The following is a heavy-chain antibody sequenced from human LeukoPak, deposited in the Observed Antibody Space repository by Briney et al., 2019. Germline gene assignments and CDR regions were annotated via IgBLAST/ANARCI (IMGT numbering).Heavy chain of an antibody. V-gene: IGHV3-21*01. CDR3: ARDLDERGYSYGRCDY. CDR1: GYTFSSYS. Sequence: GGSLRLSCAASGYTFSSYSMNWVRQAPGKGLERVSSISSSSSYIYYADSVKGRFTISRDNAKNSLYLQMNSLRAEDTAVYYCARDLDERGYSYGRCDYWGQGTLVTVPS. J-gene: IGHJ4*02. CDR2: ISSSSSYI. D-gene: IGHD5-18*01.